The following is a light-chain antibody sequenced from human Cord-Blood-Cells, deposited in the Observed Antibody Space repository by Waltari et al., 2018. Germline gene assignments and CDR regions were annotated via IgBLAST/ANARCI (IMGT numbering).Light chain of an antibody. CDR2: DAS. CDR3: QQRSNWPLT. Sequence: EIVLTQSPATLSLSPGERATLSCRASQSVSSYLAWYQQKPGQAPRLLIYDASNRATGFPARLSGSGSGTDFTLAMRSLEPEDFAVYYCQQRSNWPLTFGGGTKVEIK. CDR1: QSVSSY. J-gene: IGKJ4*01. V-gene: IGKV3-11*01.